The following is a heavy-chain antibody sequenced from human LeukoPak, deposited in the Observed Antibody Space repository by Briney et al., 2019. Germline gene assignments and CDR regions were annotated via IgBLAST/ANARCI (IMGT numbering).Heavy chain of an antibody. CDR2: IRSKAYGGTT. V-gene: IGHV3-49*04. CDR1: GFTFGDYA. Sequence: PGGSLRLSCIASGFTFGDYAMSWVRQAPGKGLEGVGFIRSKAYGGTTEYAASVKSRFSISRDDSKSIAYLQMNSLRTEDTAVFYCTRDCSGGSCWGDAFDIWGQGTMVTVSS. J-gene: IGHJ3*02. D-gene: IGHD2-15*01. CDR3: TRDCSGGSCWGDAFDI.